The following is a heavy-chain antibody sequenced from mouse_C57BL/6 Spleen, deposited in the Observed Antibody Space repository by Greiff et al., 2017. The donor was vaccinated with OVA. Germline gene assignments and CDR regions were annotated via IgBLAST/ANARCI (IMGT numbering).Heavy chain of an antibody. CDR3: ARGGFDY. V-gene: IGHV1-42*01. CDR2: INPRAGGT. CDR1: GFSFTGYY. J-gene: IGHJ2*01. Sequence: VQLQQSGPELVQPGASVTISCTASGFSFTGYYMNWVKQTPEKSLEWIVEINPRAGGTTYTQKFTAKATFTVEKSSSTAYMQHKSLTSEDSAVYYCARGGFDYWGQGTTLTVSS.